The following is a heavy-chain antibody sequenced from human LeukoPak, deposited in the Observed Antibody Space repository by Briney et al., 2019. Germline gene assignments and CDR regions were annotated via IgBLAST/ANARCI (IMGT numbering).Heavy chain of an antibody. Sequence: GGSLRLSCAASGFTLSSYGMHWVRQAPGKGLEWVAVMSYDGSNKYYADSVKGRFTISRDNSKNTLYLQMNSLRAEDTAVYYCARATYYYDSSGYYHIRDYFDYWGQGTLVTVSS. CDR2: MSYDGSNK. J-gene: IGHJ4*02. CDR1: GFTLSSYG. V-gene: IGHV3-30*03. D-gene: IGHD3-22*01. CDR3: ARATYYYDSSGYYHIRDYFDY.